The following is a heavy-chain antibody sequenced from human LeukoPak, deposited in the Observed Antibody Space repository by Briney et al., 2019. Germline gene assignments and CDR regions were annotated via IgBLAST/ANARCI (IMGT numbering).Heavy chain of an antibody. J-gene: IGHJ4*02. CDR3: ARVGYSGYDRGGSVDY. D-gene: IGHD5-12*01. V-gene: IGHV3-21*01. CDR2: ISSSSSYI. Sequence: GRTLSLYCHASQFTFSNYSMNWVRQAPAKGLAWVSSISSSSSYIYYADSVKGRFTISRDNAKNSLYLQMNSLRAEDTAVYYCARVGYSGYDRGGSVDYWGQGTLVTVPS. CDR1: QFTFSNYS.